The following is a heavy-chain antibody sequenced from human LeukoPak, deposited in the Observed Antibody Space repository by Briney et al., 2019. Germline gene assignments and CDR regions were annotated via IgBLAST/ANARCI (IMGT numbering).Heavy chain of an antibody. CDR2: MNPNSGNT. Sequence: ASVKVSCKASGYTFTSYDINWVRQATGQGLEWMGWMNPNSGNTGYAQKFQGRVTMTRNTSISTAYMELSSLRSEDTAVYYCARVHSSGWYWYYYYGMDVWGQGTTVTVPS. CDR1: GYTFTSYD. D-gene: IGHD6-19*01. CDR3: ARVHSSGWYWYYYYGMDV. J-gene: IGHJ6*02. V-gene: IGHV1-8*01.